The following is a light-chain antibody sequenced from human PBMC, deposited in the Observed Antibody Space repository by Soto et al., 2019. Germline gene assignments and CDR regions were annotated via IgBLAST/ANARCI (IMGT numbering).Light chain of an antibody. CDR3: CSYAGSSTFVV. CDR2: DVT. Sequence: QSALTQPRSVSGSPGQSVTISCTGTSSDVGGYNYVSWYQQHPGKAAKLMIYDVTKRPSGVPDRFSGSKSGNTASLTISGLQAEDEADYFCCSYAGSSTFVVFGGGTKLTVL. V-gene: IGLV2-11*01. J-gene: IGLJ2*01. CDR1: SSDVGGYNY.